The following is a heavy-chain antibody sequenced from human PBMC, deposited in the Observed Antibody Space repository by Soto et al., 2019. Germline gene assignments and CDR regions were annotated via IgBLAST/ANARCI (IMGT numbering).Heavy chain of an antibody. CDR1: GFTFSSYG. V-gene: IGHV3-30*18. CDR3: AKDRAMGGRVYSYGRFDY. D-gene: IGHD5-18*01. Sequence: QVQLVESGGGVVQPGRSLRLSCAASGFTFSSYGMHWVRQAPGKGLEWVAVISYDGSNKYYADSVKGRFTISRDNSKNTLYLQMNSLRADDTAVYYCAKDRAMGGRVYSYGRFDYWGQGTLVTVSS. J-gene: IGHJ4*02. CDR2: ISYDGSNK.